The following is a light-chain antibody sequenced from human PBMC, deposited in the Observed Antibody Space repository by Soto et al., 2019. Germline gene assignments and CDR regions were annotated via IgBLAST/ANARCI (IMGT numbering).Light chain of an antibody. Sequence: EIVMTQSPATLSVSPGERATLSCRASQSVSSNLAWYQQKPGQAPRLLIYGASSRATGIPDRFSGSGSGTDFTLTISRVEPEDFAVYHCQQYGNAPITFGQGTRLEI. CDR1: QSVSSN. CDR3: QQYGNAPIT. CDR2: GAS. V-gene: IGKV3-20*01. J-gene: IGKJ5*01.